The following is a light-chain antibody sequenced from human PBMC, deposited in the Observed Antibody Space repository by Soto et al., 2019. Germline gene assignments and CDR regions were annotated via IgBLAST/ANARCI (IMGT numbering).Light chain of an antibody. J-gene: IGKJ4*01. V-gene: IGKV1-39*01. Sequence: DIQMTQSPSSLSASVGDRVTLTCRASQSISSYLNWYQQKPGKAPNLLIYAASTLQSGVPSRFSGSGSGTDFTLTIRSLQPEDFATYYCQQSYTTPLTFGGGTKVEIK. CDR3: QQSYTTPLT. CDR2: AAS. CDR1: QSISSY.